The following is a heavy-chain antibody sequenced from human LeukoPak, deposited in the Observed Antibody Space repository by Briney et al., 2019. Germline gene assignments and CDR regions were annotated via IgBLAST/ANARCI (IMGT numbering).Heavy chain of an antibody. CDR2: LSDSATYT. CDR3: AKLPYNWNYWFDL. V-gene: IGHV3-23*01. D-gene: IGHD1-7*01. J-gene: IGHJ5*02. Sequence: GGSLRLSCAASGFTFSNSAMSWVRQAPGKGLEWVSTLSDSATYTYYADSAKGRFTISRDNSKNTLYLQMNSLRAEDTAVYYCAKLPYNWNYWFDLWGQGTLVTVSS. CDR1: GFTFSNSA.